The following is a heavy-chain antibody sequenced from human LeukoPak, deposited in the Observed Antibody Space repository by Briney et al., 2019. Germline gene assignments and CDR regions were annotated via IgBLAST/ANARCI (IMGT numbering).Heavy chain of an antibody. CDR2: IYYSGST. Sequence: SETLSLTCTVTGYSISSGYYWGWIRQPPGKGLEWIGSIYYSGSTYYNPSLKSRVTISVDTSKNQLSLKLSSVTAADTAVYYCARDYPTGTTKRGLSWGLGWFDPWGQGTLVTVSS. V-gene: IGHV4-38-2*02. D-gene: IGHD1-1*01. CDR1: GYSISSGYY. CDR3: ARDYPTGTTKRGLSWGLGWFDP. J-gene: IGHJ5*02.